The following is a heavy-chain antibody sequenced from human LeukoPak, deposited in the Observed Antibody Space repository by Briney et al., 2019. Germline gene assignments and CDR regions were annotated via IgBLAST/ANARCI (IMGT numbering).Heavy chain of an antibody. CDR2: IYYSGST. CDR1: GGSISSYY. J-gene: IGHJ6*04. D-gene: IGHD3-22*01. V-gene: IGHV4-59*01. CDR3: ARDGPYYYDSSGYLDV. Sequence: PSETLSLTRTDSGGSISSYYWSWIRQPPGKVLEWIGYIYYSGSTNYNPSLKSRVTISVDTSKNQFSLKLSSVTAADTAVYYCARDGPYYYDSSGYLDVWGKGTTVTISS.